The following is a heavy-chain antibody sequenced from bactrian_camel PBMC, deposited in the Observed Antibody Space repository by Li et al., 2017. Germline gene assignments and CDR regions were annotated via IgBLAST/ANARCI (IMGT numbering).Heavy chain of an antibody. D-gene: IGHD4*01. CDR3: AARAYCPDTATMTRPGLYEY. CDR2: IYSDSSNT. Sequence: HVQLVESGGGLVQPGGSLRLSCAASGFTFSSYYMSWVRQAPGKGLEWMSSIYSDSSNTYYADSVKGRFTISRDNAKNTVYLQMTSQKPEDTALYYCAARAYCPDTATMTRPGLYEYWGQGTQVTVS. J-gene: IGHJ4*01. V-gene: IGHV3-2*01. CDR1: GFTFSSYY.